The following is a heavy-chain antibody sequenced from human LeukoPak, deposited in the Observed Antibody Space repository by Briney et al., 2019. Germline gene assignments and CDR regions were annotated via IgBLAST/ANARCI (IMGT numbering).Heavy chain of an antibody. CDR3: ARVGIYSGSPPFDY. V-gene: IGHV4-38-2*02. Sequence: PSETLSLTCTVSGYSISSGYYWGWIRQPPGKGLEWIGSIYHSGSTYYNPSLKSRVTKPVDTSKNQFSLKLSSVTAADPAVYYCARVGIYSGSPPFDYWGQGTLVTVSS. J-gene: IGHJ4*02. CDR2: IYHSGST. D-gene: IGHD1-26*01. CDR1: GYSISSGYY.